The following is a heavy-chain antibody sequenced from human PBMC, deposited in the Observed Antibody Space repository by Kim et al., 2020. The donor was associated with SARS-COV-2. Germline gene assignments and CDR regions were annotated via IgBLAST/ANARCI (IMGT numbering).Heavy chain of an antibody. Sequence: SQPLSLTCAISGDSVSSNSAAWNWIRQSPSRGLEWLGRTYYRSKWYNDYAVSVKSRISINPDTSKNQLSLQLNSVTPEDTAVYYCARRGGSAKYFDYWGQGTLVTVSS. CDR2: TYYRSKWYN. CDR1: GDSVSSNSAA. CDR3: ARRGGSAKYFDY. V-gene: IGHV6-1*01. J-gene: IGHJ4*02. D-gene: IGHD6-19*01.